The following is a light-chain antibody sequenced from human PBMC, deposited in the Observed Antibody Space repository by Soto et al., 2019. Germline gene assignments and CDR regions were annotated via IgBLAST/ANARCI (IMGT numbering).Light chain of an antibody. Sequence: EIMLTQSPGTLSLSPGERATLSCRASQSVSSSYLAWYQQKPGQAPRLLIYGASSRATGIPDRFSGSGSGTDFTLTISSLEPEDFAVYYCQQRNNWPPGITFGQGTRLEIK. V-gene: IGKV3D-20*02. CDR2: GAS. CDR3: QQRNNWPPGIT. J-gene: IGKJ5*01. CDR1: QSVSSSY.